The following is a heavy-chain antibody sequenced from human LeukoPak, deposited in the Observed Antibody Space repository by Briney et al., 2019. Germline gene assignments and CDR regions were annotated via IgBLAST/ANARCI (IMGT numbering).Heavy chain of an antibody. D-gene: IGHD2-15*01. CDR1: GGSFSGYY. CDR3: ARTFWCSGGSCYSY. CDR2: INHSGST. J-gene: IGHJ4*02. V-gene: IGHV4-34*01. Sequence: SETLSLTCAVYGGSFSGYYWSWIRQPPGKGLVWIGEINHSGSTNYNPSLKSRVTISVDTSKNQFSLKLSSVTAADTAVYYCARTFWCSGGSCYSYWGQGTLVTVSS.